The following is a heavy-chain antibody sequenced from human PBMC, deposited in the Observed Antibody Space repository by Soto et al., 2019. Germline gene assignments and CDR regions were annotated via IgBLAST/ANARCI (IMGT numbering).Heavy chain of an antibody. CDR3: ARGRLSLPLYYYYMDV. J-gene: IGHJ6*03. V-gene: IGHV4-59*01. CDR1: GGTISSYY. Sequence: SETLSLTCTVSGGTISSYYWSWIRQPPGKGLEWIGYIYYSGSTNYNPSLKSRVTISVDTSKNQFSLKLSSVTAADTAVYYCARGRLSLPLYYYYMDVWGKGTTVTVSS. CDR2: IYYSGST. D-gene: IGHD3-10*01.